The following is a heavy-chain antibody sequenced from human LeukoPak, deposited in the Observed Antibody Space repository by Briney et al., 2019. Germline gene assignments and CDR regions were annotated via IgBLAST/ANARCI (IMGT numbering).Heavy chain of an antibody. CDR1: GFIFSSYS. J-gene: IGHJ4*02. Sequence: GGSLRLSCAAPGFIFSSYSMNWVRQAPGKGLEWVSSISTSSSYIDYEDSVKGRFTISRDNAKNSLYLQMNSLRAEDTAVYYCAREYGGFDYWGQGTLVTVSS. CDR3: AREYGGFDY. V-gene: IGHV3-21*01. D-gene: IGHD4-23*01. CDR2: ISTSSSYI.